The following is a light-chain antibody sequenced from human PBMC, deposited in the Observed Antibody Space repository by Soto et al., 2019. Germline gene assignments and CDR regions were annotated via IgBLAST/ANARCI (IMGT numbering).Light chain of an antibody. CDR3: QQYNNWPRT. J-gene: IGKJ1*01. V-gene: IGKV3-15*01. CDR1: QSVSSN. Sequence: EMMMTQSPATLSMSPGERATLSCRASQSVSSNLAWYQQKPGQAPRLLIYPASTRATGIPARFSGSGSGTEFTLTISSLQSEDFAVYYCQQYNNWPRTFGQGTKVDI. CDR2: PAS.